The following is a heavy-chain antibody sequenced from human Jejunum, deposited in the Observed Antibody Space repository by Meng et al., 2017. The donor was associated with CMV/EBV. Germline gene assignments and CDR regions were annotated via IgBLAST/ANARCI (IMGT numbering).Heavy chain of an antibody. CDR2: VNPNTGGT. V-gene: IGHV1-2*06. CDR1: YTFPEYF. J-gene: IGHJ4*02. D-gene: IGHD6-19*01. CDR3: AREGLTIAVADYYFDY. Sequence: YTFPEYFVHWVRQAPGQGLEWMGRVNPNTGGTNYAQKFHGRVPMTSDASISTAYMELRDLTSDDSAVYYCAREGLTIAVADYYFDYWGQGTLVTSPQ.